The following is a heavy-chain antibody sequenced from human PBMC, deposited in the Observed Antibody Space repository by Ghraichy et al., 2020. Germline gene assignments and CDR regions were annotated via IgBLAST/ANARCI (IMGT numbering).Heavy chain of an antibody. CDR2: IHSSGNT. CDR3: ARHASWNYESNDYSPTHLDY. CDR1: GGTIRNFL. Sequence: SETLSLTCTVSGGTIRNFLWSWIRQPPGKGLEWIAYIHSSGNTKYNPSLKSRVTISVDTSKSQFSLRLSSVTAADTAVYYCARHASWNYESNDYSPTHLDYWGQENWSPSPQ. V-gene: IGHV4-4*09. J-gene: IGHJ4*01. D-gene: IGHD3-22*01.